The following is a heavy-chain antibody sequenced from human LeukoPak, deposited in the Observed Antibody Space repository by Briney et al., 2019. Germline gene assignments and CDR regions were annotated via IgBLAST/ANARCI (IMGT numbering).Heavy chain of an antibody. J-gene: IGHJ6*03. CDR3: AKASSIRVRYYYYYMDV. Sequence: GGSLRLSCAASVFTFSSYGMSWVRQAPGKGLEWVSAISGSGGSTYYADSVKGRFTISRDNSKNTLYLQMNSLRAEDTAVYYCAKASSIRVRYYYYYMDVWGKGTTVTISS. CDR1: VFTFSSYG. V-gene: IGHV3-23*01. CDR2: ISGSGGST. D-gene: IGHD3-3*01.